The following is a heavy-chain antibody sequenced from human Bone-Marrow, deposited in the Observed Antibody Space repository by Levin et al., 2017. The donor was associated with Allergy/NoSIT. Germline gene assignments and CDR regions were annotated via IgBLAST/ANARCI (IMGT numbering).Heavy chain of an antibody. D-gene: IGHD2-21*02. Sequence: SETLSLTCAVYGGSFSGYYWSWIRQPPGKGLEWIGEINHSGSTNYNPSLKSRVTISVDTSKNQFSLKLSSVTAADTAVYYCARVSRDIVVVTATPYYFDYWGQGTLVTVSS. J-gene: IGHJ4*02. CDR2: INHSGST. V-gene: IGHV4-34*01. CDR1: GGSFSGYY. CDR3: ARVSRDIVVVTATPYYFDY.